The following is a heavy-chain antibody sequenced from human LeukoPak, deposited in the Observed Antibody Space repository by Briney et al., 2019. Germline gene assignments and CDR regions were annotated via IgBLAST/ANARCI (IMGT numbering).Heavy chain of an antibody. J-gene: IGHJ5*02. V-gene: IGHV3-53*01. D-gene: IGHD2-21*01. CDR3: AKSQIGP. Sequence: GGSLRLSCAVSGFSVSSNYMSWVRQAPGKGLEWVSVIYSGGRTYYGDSVKGRFTISRDNSKNTLYLQMNSLRAEDTAVYYCAKSQIGPWGQGTLVTVSS. CDR1: GFSVSSNY. CDR2: IYSGGRT.